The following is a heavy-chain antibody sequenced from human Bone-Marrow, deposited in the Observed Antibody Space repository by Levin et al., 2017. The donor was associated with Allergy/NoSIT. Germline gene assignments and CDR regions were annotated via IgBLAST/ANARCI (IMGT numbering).Heavy chain of an antibody. CDR1: GFTFSSYA. V-gene: IGHV3-30*04. J-gene: IGHJ4*02. CDR2: ISYDGSNK. Sequence: GESLKISCAASGFTFSSYAMHWVRQAPGKGLEWVAVISYDGSNKYYADSVKGRFTISRDNSKNTLYLQMNSLRAEDTAVYYCARDLNDYWGQGTLVTVSS. CDR3: ARDLNDY.